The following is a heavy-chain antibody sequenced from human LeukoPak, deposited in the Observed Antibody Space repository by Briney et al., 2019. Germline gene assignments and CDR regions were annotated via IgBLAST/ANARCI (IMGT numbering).Heavy chain of an antibody. CDR2: IYYSGST. V-gene: IGHV4-39*01. J-gene: IGHJ4*02. CDR3: ASLEGPRNLKGPRNIRPLPYPYFDY. Sequence: SETLSLTCTVSGRSISSSSYCSGWIRQPPGKGLEWIGSIYYSGSTYYHPSLKSRVTISVHTSKHQFYLKLSSVTAADTAVYYCASLEGPRNLKGPRNIRPLPYPYFDYWGQGTLVTVSS. CDR1: GRSISSSSYC. D-gene: IGHD1-14*01.